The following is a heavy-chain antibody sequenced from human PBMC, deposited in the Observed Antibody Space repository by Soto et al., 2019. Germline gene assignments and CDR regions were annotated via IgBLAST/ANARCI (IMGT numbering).Heavy chain of an antibody. D-gene: IGHD2-21*02. CDR2: IYYSGST. V-gene: IGHV4-31*03. CDR1: SASIGSGGCY. Sequence: SLNCIISSASIGSGGCYWTWIRKNPGKGLEWIGYIYYSGSTYYNPSLKSRVTISVDTSKNQFSLKLSSVTAADTAVYYCARASCGYDCFRYVHWGHARRVTDPS. CDR3: ARASCGYDCFRYVH. J-gene: IGHJ4*01.